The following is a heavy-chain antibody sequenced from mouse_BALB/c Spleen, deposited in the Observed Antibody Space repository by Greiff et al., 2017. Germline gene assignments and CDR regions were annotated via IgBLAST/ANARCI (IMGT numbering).Heavy chain of an antibody. CDR3: ARNAYYGNPFDY. CDR1: GFNIKDTY. CDR2: IDPANGNT. Sequence: EVKLMESGAELVKPGASVKLSCTASGFNIKDTYMHWVKQRPEQGLEWIGRIDPANGNTKYDPKFQGKATITADTSSNTAYLQLSSLTSEDTAVYYCARNAYYGNPFDYWGQGTTLTVSS. D-gene: IGHD2-10*01. V-gene: IGHV14-3*02. J-gene: IGHJ2*01.